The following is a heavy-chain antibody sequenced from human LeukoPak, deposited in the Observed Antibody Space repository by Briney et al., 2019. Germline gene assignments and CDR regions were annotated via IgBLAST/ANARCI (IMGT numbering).Heavy chain of an antibody. J-gene: IGHJ3*02. CDR1: GYSFTGYY. V-gene: IGHV1-2*02. CDR2: TNPNNGDT. Sequence: GASVKVSCKASGYSFTGYYMHWVRQAPGQGLEWMGWTNPNNGDTNYAQKFQGRITLTRDTSISTAYMDLTRLTYGDTALYYCARDATGDAFDIWGQGTMVTVSS. CDR3: ARDATGDAFDI.